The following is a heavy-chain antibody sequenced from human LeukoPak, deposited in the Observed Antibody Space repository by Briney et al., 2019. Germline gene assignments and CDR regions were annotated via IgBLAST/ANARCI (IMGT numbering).Heavy chain of an antibody. CDR2: IIPIFGTA. D-gene: IGHD1-26*01. Sequence: SVKVSCKASGGTFSSYAISWVRQAPGQGLEWMGRIIPIFGTANYAQKFQGRVTITTDESTSTAYMELSSLRSEDTAVYYCARVRFVVGAAKPSYFDYWGQGTLVTVSS. V-gene: IGHV1-69*05. CDR3: ARVRFVVGAAKPSYFDY. J-gene: IGHJ4*02. CDR1: GGTFSSYA.